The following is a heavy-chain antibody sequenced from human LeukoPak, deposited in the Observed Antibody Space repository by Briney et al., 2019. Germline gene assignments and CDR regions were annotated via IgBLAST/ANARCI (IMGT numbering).Heavy chain of an antibody. CDR1: GFTFSSYW. Sequence: PGGSLRLSCAASGFTFSSYWMSWVRQAPGKGLEWVANIKQDGSEKYYVDSVKGRFTISRDNAKNSLYLQMNSLRAEDTAVYYCARDLLSTSFEDDAFDIWGQGTMVTVSS. CDR2: IKQDGSEK. D-gene: IGHD2-2*01. CDR3: ARDLLSTSFEDDAFDI. J-gene: IGHJ3*02. V-gene: IGHV3-7*01.